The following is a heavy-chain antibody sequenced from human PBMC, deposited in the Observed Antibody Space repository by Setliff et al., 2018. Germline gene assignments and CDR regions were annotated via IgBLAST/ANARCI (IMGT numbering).Heavy chain of an antibody. Sequence: GGSLRLSCAASGFPFRIYSMHWVRQAPGKGLEWVSSISDSSVHIYYKDSVKGRFTISRDNAKNSLYLQMNSLRADDTAVYYCARSEANGGHDPFDIWGQGTMVT. J-gene: IGHJ3*02. CDR3: ARSEANGGHDPFDI. D-gene: IGHD5-12*01. CDR2: ISDSSVHI. CDR1: GFPFRIYS. V-gene: IGHV3-21*01.